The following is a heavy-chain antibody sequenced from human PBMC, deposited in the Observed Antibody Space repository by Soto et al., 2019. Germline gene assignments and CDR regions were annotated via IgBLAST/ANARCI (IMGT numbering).Heavy chain of an antibody. CDR1: GFTFSSYA. Sequence: EVQLLESGGGLVQPGGSLRLSCAASGFTFSSYAMSWVRQAPGKGLEWVSAISGSGGSTYYADSVKGRFTISRDNSKNTLYLQMNSLRAEDTAGYYCAKITRPPKAAAGTGDDYWGQGTLVTVSS. D-gene: IGHD6-13*01. CDR2: ISGSGGST. V-gene: IGHV3-23*01. CDR3: AKITRPPKAAAGTGDDY. J-gene: IGHJ4*02.